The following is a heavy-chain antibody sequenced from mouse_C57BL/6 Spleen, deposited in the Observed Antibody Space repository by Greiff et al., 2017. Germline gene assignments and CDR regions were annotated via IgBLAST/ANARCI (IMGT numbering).Heavy chain of an antibody. V-gene: IGHV5-16*01. D-gene: IGHD2-3*01. CDR2: INYDGSST. J-gene: IGHJ1*03. Sequence: EVKLVESEGGLVQPGSSMKLSCTASGFTFSDYYMAWVRQVPEKGLEWVANINYDGSSTYYLDSLKSRFIISRDNAKNILYLQMSSLKSEDTATYYCARGDGYYDGYWYFDVWGTGTTVTVSS. CDR1: GFTFSDYY. CDR3: ARGDGYYDGYWYFDV.